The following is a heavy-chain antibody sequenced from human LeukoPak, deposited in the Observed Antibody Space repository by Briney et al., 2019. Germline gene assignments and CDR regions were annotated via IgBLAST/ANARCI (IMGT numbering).Heavy chain of an antibody. Sequence: GGSLRLSCAPSGFTFRSHWMSWVRQPPGDELEWVASIKQEGSEKYYVDSVRGRFTVSRDNAKNSLYLQMNSLRAEDTAVYYCARLMGDRTIYDSWGQGTLVTVSS. V-gene: IGHV3-7*01. CDR2: IKQEGSEK. CDR1: GFTFRSHW. J-gene: IGHJ4*02. CDR3: ARLMGDRTIYDS. D-gene: IGHD1-26*01.